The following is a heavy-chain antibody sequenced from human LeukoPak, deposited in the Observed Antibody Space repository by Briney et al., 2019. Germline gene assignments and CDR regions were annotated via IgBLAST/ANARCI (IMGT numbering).Heavy chain of an antibody. V-gene: IGHV3-74*01. CDR2: INSDGSST. CDR3: ARDVITFGGVPDY. CDR1: GFTFSDYW. J-gene: IGHJ4*02. Sequence: GGCLRLSCAASGFTFSDYWMHWVRQAPGKGLVWVSRINSDGSSTTYADSVKGRFTISRDNAKNTLYLQMNSLRAEDTAVYYCARDVITFGGVPDYWGQGTLVTVSS. D-gene: IGHD3-16*01.